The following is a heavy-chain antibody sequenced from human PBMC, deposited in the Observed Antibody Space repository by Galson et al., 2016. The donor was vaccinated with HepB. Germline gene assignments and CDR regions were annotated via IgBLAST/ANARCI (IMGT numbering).Heavy chain of an antibody. D-gene: IGHD4-11*01. CDR2: IIPILGTA. CDR3: AVTTFSATFDS. CDR1: GGTFSSLP. V-gene: IGHV1-69*13. J-gene: IGHJ4*02. Sequence: SVKVSCQASGGTFSSLPISWVRQAPGQGLEWMGGIIPILGTANHAQMFQGRVTITADESTSTAYMELSSLRSEDTALYSCAVTTFSATFDSWGQGTLVTVSS.